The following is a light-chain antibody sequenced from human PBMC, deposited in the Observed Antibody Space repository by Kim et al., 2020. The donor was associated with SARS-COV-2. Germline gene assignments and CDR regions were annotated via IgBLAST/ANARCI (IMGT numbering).Light chain of an antibody. V-gene: IGKV1-5*01. CDR2: DAS. J-gene: IGKJ1*01. CDR3: QQYHSYSRT. Sequence: DIQMTQSPSSLSASVGDRVTITCRASQGISSWLAWYQQKPGKAPKPLIYDASSLQSGVPSRFSGSGSGTEFTLTISSLQPDDFATYYCQQYHSYSRTFGQGTKVDIK. CDR1: QGISSW.